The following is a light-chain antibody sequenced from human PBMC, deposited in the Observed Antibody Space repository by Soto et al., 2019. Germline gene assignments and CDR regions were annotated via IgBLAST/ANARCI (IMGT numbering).Light chain of an antibody. Sequence: EIGLTQSPGTLSLSPGERATLSCRASQSVSSSYLACYQQKPGQAPRFLIYGASSRATGIPDRFSGSGSGTDFTLTISRLEPEDFAVYYCQQYGTSPLTFGGGTKVEIK. J-gene: IGKJ4*01. V-gene: IGKV3-20*01. CDR3: QQYGTSPLT. CDR1: QSVSSSY. CDR2: GAS.